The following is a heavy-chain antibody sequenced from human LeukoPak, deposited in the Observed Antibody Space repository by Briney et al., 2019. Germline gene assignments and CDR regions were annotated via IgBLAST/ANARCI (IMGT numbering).Heavy chain of an antibody. D-gene: IGHD3-22*01. V-gene: IGHV3-21*04. CDR1: GFTFSSYS. CDR3: AKRGVVIRVILVGFHKEAYYFDS. Sequence: TGGSLRLSCAASGFTFSSYSMNWVRQAPGKGLEWVSSFSSSSSYIYYADSVKGRFTISRDNAKNILYLQMNNLRAEDTAVYFCAKRGVVIRVILVGFHKEAYYFDSWGQGALVTVSS. CDR2: FSSSSSYI. J-gene: IGHJ4*02.